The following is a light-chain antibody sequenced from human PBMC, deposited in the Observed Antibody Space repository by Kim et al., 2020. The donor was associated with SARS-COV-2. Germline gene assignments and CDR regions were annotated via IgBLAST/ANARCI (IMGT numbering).Light chain of an antibody. J-gene: IGKJ1*01. Sequence: DIQMNQSPSTLSASVGDTVTITCRASQSITSWLAWYQQKPGKAPNLLIYKTSTLESGVPSRFSGSGSGTEFTLTISSLQPDDFATYYCQQYNRYSGTFGQGTKVDIK. CDR2: KTS. CDR3: QQYNRYSGT. V-gene: IGKV1-5*03. CDR1: QSITSW.